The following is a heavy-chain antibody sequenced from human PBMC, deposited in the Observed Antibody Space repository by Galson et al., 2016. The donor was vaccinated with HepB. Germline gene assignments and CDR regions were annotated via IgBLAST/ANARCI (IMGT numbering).Heavy chain of an antibody. V-gene: IGHV3-23*01. CDR2: IGGSGGST. CDR3: ANGGLRWYHNFNC. D-gene: IGHD4-23*01. J-gene: IGHJ4*02. Sequence: SLRLSCAASGFTFSSYVMSWVRQAPGKGLEWVSGIGGSGGSTYYADSVKGRFTISRDNSKNTLYLQVNSLRAEDTAVYYCANGGLRWYHNFNCWGQGTLVTVSS. CDR1: GFTFSSYV.